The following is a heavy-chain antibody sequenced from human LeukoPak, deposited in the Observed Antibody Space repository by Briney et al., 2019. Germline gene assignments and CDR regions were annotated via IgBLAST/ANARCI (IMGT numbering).Heavy chain of an antibody. J-gene: IGHJ4*02. D-gene: IGHD3-9*01. CDR1: GVSINGNY. CDR2: IYYSGST. Sequence: SETLSLTCTVSGVSINGNYWSWIRQPPGKGLEWIGFIYYSGSTNYNPSLKSRVTMSVDTSRNQISLNLSSVTASDTAVYYFAGWDNFDTSTGYWGQGTLVAGSS. V-gene: IGHV4-59*01. CDR3: AGWDNFDTSTGY.